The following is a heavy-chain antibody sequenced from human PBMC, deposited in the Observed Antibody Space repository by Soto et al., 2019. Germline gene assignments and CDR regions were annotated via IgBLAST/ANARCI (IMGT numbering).Heavy chain of an antibody. CDR3: ARSYSGTFYGYDT. Sequence: PSETLSLTCTVSGGSISSYHWSWIRQSPGKGLEWIGYVFYTGRTKYNPALKRRVTISVDTSKNQFSLKLSSVSAADTGLYYCARSYSGTFYGYDTWGQGILVTVSS. D-gene: IGHD1-26*01. V-gene: IGHV4-59*01. CDR1: GGSISSYH. CDR2: VFYTGRT. J-gene: IGHJ5*02.